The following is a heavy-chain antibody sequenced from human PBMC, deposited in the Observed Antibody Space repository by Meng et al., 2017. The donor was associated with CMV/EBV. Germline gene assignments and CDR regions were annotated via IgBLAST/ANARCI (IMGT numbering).Heavy chain of an antibody. CDR3: AAVFGYSSGWYVDY. V-gene: IGHV1-58*01. J-gene: IGHJ4*02. CDR1: GFTFTSSA. D-gene: IGHD6-19*01. Sequence: SLPVSCKASGFTFTSSAVQWVRQARGQRLEWIGWIVVGSGNTNYAQKFQERVTITRDMSTSTAYMELSSLRSEDTAVYYCAAVFGYSSGWYVDYWGQGTLVTVSS. CDR2: IVVGSGNT.